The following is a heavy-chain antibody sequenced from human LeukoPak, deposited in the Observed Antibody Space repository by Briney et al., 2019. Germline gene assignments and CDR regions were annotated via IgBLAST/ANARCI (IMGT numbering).Heavy chain of an antibody. CDR3: ARVLSRGMSSGYYSPFDY. CDR2: ISYDGSNK. Sequence: GGSLRLSCAASGFTFSSYAMHWVRQAPGKGLEWVAVISYDGSNKYYADSVKGRFTNSRDNSKNTLYLQMNSLRAEDTAVYYCARVLSRGMSSGYYSPFDYWGQGTLVTVSS. D-gene: IGHD3-22*01. CDR1: GFTFSSYA. J-gene: IGHJ4*02. V-gene: IGHV3-30-3*01.